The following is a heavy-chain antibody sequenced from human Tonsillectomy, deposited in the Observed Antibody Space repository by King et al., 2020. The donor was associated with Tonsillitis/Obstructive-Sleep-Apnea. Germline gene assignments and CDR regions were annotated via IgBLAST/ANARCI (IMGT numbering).Heavy chain of an antibody. D-gene: IGHD1-1*01. V-gene: IGHV4-34*01. CDR3: ARGALRGTDDAFDI. J-gene: IGHJ3*02. CDR1: GGSFSGYY. CDR2: IKHSGST. Sequence: VQLQQWGAGLLKPSETLSLTCAVYGGSFSGYYLGWIRPPPGKGLGWVGEIKHSGSTNYNPSLKSRVTISVDTSKNQFSLKLGSVTAADTAVYYCARGALRGTDDAFDIWGQGTMVTVSS.